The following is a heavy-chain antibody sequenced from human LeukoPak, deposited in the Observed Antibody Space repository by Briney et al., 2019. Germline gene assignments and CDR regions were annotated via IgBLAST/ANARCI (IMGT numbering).Heavy chain of an antibody. V-gene: IGHV3-23*01. CDR1: GFTFSSYV. J-gene: IGHJ4*02. CDR2: ISNSGGST. CDR3: AKEGSSGWYGDY. D-gene: IGHD6-19*01. Sequence: GGSLRLSCAASGFTFSSYVMSWVRQAPGKGLEWVSSISNSGGSTYSADSVKGRFTISRDNSKNTLYLQMNNLRPEDTAMYYCAKEGSSGWYGDYWGQGTLVTVSS.